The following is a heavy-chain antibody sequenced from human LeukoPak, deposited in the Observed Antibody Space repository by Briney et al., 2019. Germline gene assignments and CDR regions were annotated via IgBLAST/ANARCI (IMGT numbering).Heavy chain of an antibody. CDR3: ARVGYYDILTGYYNNWFDP. CDR2: IHYSGST. CDR1: GGSISSSSYY. J-gene: IGHJ5*02. Sequence: SETLSLTCTVSGGSISSSSYYWGWIRQPPGKGLEWIGSIHYSGSTNYNPSLKSRVTISVDTSKNQFSLKLSSVTAADTAVYYCARVGYYDILTGYYNNWFDPWGQGTLVTVSS. D-gene: IGHD3-9*01. V-gene: IGHV4-39*07.